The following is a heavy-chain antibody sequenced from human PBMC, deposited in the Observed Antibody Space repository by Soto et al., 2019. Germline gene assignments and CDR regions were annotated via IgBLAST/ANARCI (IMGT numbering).Heavy chain of an antibody. CDR2: ISGSGGST. CDR1: GFTFSSYA. J-gene: IGHJ2*01. CDR3: AKASPTTNYDFWSGLRGPWYFDL. Sequence: GGSLRLSCAASGFTFSSYAMSWVRQAPGKGLEWVSAISGSGGSTYYADSVKGRFTISRDNSKNTLYLQMNSLRAEDTAVYYCAKASPTTNYDFWSGLRGPWYFDLWGRGTLVTVSS. D-gene: IGHD3-3*01. V-gene: IGHV3-23*01.